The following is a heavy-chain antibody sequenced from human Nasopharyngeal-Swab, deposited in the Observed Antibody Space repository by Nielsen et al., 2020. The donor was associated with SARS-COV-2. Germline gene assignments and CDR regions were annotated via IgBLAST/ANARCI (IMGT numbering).Heavy chain of an antibody. D-gene: IGHD1-14*01. V-gene: IGHV4-34*01. CDR3: ATGRIFQKGIFFHSYGMDV. J-gene: IGHJ6*02. CDR2: LNHRGRP. CDR1: GGSFSAFY. Sequence: SQTLSLTCGVSGGSFSAFYWHWIRPSPGKGLEWIGELNHRGRPNYNPSLKSRLTMSLDTSKSQFSLKLSSVTAADTAVYYCATGRIFQKGIFFHSYGMDVWGQGTMVSVSS.